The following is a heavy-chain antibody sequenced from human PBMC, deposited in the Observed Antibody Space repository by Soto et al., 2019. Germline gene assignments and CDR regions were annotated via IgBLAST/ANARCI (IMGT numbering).Heavy chain of an antibody. J-gene: IGHJ4*02. CDR3: ATHREGATYYFDY. Sequence: QMQLVQSEPEVKKPRTSVKVSCKASTFTFTSSAVQWVRQARGPRLEWIGWIVVGSGNTKYEQNFQERVTITRDMSSGTAYLELSSLRSEDTAVYYCATHREGATYYFDYWGQGTLLTVSS. CDR1: TFTFTSSA. CDR2: IVVGSGNT. D-gene: IGHD1-26*01. V-gene: IGHV1-58*01.